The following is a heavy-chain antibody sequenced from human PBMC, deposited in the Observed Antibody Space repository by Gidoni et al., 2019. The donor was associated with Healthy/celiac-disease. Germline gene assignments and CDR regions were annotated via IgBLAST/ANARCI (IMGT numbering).Heavy chain of an antibody. CDR3: ARDNIAATFDY. J-gene: IGHJ4*02. CDR2: IYYSGST. CDR1: GGSISSSRYY. Sequence: QLQLQESGPGMVKPSETLSLTCNVSGGSISSSRYYWGWSRQPPGKGLEWIGSIYYSGSTYYNPSLKSRVTISVDTSKNQFSLKLSSVTAADTAVYYCARDNIAATFDYWGQGTLVTVSS. D-gene: IGHD6-25*01. V-gene: IGHV4-39*07.